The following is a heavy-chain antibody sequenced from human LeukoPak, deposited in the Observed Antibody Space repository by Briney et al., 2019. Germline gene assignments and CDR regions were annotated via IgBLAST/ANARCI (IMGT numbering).Heavy chain of an antibody. Sequence: GGSLRLSCAASGFTFSSYSMNWVRQAPGKGLEWVSSISSSSSYIYYADSVKGRFTISRDNAKNSLCLQMNSLRAEDTAVYYCARLTPYCSSTSCYADYWGQGTLVTVSS. D-gene: IGHD2-2*01. CDR3: ARLTPYCSSTSCYADY. V-gene: IGHV3-21*01. CDR2: ISSSSSYI. J-gene: IGHJ4*02. CDR1: GFTFSSYS.